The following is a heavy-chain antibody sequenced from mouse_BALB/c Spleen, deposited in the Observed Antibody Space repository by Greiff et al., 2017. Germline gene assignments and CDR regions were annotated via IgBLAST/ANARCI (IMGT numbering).Heavy chain of an antibody. CDR3: ARSEPPDRATGFAY. CDR2: IFPGSGNT. Sequence: VQLQQSGPELVKPGASVKISCKASGYSFTSYYIHWVKQRPGQGLEWIGWIFPGSGNTKYNEKFKGKATLTADTSSSTAYMQLSSLTSEDSAVYFCARSEPPDRATGFAYWGQGTLVTVSA. V-gene: IGHV1-66*01. CDR1: GYSFTSYY. D-gene: IGHD3-1*01. J-gene: IGHJ3*01.